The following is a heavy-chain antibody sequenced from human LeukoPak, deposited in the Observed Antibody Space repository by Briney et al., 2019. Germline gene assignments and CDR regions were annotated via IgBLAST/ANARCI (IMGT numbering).Heavy chain of an antibody. J-gene: IGHJ4*02. CDR3: AKGDWLPPDYTPLGY. CDR2: ISGSGGST. Sequence: GGSLRLSCAASGFTFSSYAMSWVRQAPGKGLEWVSAISGSGGSTYYADSVKGRFTISRDNSKNTLYLQMNSLRAEDTAVYYCAKGDWLPPDYTPLGYWGQGTLVTVSS. V-gene: IGHV3-23*01. CDR1: GFTFSSYA. D-gene: IGHD4-11*01.